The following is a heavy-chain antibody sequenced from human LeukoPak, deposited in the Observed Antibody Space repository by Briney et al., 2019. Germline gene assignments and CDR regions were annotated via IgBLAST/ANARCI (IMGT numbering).Heavy chain of an antibody. Sequence: GGSLRPSCAASGFTLSTYDMHWVRQVTGEALEWVSMIYEAGNTYYTGSVKGRFTISRENAKNSLYLQMHGLTAGDTAVYYCAREMSGSNDAFDIWGPGTMVTVSS. D-gene: IGHD3-10*01. CDR1: GFTLSTYD. CDR2: IYEAGNT. V-gene: IGHV3-13*01. CDR3: AREMSGSNDAFDI. J-gene: IGHJ3*02.